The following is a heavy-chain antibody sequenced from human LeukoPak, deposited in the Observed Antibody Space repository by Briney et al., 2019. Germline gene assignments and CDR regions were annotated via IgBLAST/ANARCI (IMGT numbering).Heavy chain of an antibody. J-gene: IGHJ4*02. CDR1: EFTFSDYA. Sequence: GGSLRLSCAASEFTFSDYAMSWVRQAPGKGLEWVSGISGNGGKTYYADSVEGRFTISRDNSKNTLYLQMNSLRTEDTAVYYCAKRGVGTSNAYFDYWGQGTLVTVSS. D-gene: IGHD1-26*01. V-gene: IGHV3-23*01. CDR2: ISGNGGKT. CDR3: AKRGVGTSNAYFDY.